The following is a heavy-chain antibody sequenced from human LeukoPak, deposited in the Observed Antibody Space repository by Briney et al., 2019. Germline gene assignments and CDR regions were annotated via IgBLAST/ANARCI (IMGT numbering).Heavy chain of an antibody. Sequence: GASVKVSCKASGYTFTDYYIHWVRQAPGQGLDWMGWINPNSGDTKNAQKFQGRVTLTRDTSINTAYMELSRLRSDDTAVYYCATYRVGGTARFDYWGQGTLVTVSS. D-gene: IGHD1-26*01. J-gene: IGHJ4*02. CDR3: ATYRVGGTARFDY. CDR2: INPNSGDT. V-gene: IGHV1-2*02. CDR1: GYTFTDYY.